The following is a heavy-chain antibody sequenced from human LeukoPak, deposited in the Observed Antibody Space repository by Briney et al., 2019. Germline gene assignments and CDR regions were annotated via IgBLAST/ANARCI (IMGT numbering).Heavy chain of an antibody. CDR3: ARAVAAAGFFDY. CDR2: IYYSGST. V-gene: IGHV4-59*01. Sequence: KASETLSLTCTVSGGSISSYYRSWIRQPPGKGLEWIGYIYYSGSTNYNPSLKSRVTISVDTSKNQFSLKLSSVTAADTAVYYCARAVAAAGFFDYWGQGTLVTVSS. D-gene: IGHD6-13*01. CDR1: GGSISSYY. J-gene: IGHJ4*02.